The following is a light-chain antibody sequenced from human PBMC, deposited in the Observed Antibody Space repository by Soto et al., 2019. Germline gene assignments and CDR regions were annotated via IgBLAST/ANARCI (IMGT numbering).Light chain of an antibody. J-gene: IGKJ5*01. CDR1: HDIGNS. CDR3: RQYKSHPIT. V-gene: IGKV1-16*02. Sequence: DIHITQSASSLPASVVGRVTITCPARHDIGNSFGMLQKKPRIAPQPLIYAASSLHSGVPSKCSSSGCGEEFTLTISRLPAEDFATYCQRQYKSHPITFGHGTRLEIK. CDR2: AAS.